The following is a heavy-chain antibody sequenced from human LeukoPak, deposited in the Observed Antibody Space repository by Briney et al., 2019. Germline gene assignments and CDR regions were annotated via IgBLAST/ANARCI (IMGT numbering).Heavy chain of an antibody. V-gene: IGHV1-69*13. CDR3: AREDHSSGYYYVY. CDR1: GGTFSNYA. CDR2: IIPIFGTA. D-gene: IGHD3-22*01. Sequence: ASVKVSCKASGGTFSNYAISWVRQAPGQGLEWMGGIIPIFGTANYAQKFQGRVTITADESTSTAYMELSSLRSEDTAVYYCAREDHSSGYYYVYWGQGTLVTVSS. J-gene: IGHJ4*02.